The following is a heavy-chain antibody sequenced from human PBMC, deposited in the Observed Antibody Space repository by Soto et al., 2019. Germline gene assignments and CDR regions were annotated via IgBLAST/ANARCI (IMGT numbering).Heavy chain of an antibody. V-gene: IGHV1-3*01. Sequence: QVQLVQSGAEVKKPGASVKVSCKASGYTFTNYAMHWVRQAPGQRLEWMGWINAGNGNTKYSQQFQGRVTITRDTSASTAYMELSSLRSEDTAVYYCARSIGYYSLEYWGQGTLVTVSS. D-gene: IGHD3-22*01. CDR3: ARSIGYYSLEY. CDR1: GYTFTNYA. J-gene: IGHJ4*02. CDR2: INAGNGNT.